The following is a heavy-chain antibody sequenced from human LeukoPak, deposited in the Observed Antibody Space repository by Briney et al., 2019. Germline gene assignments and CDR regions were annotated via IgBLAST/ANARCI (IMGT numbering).Heavy chain of an antibody. D-gene: IGHD3-9*01. CDR2: ISGSGGST. CDR1: GFTFSSYA. Sequence: HSGGSLRLSCAASGFTFSSYAMSWVRQAPGKGLEWVSAISGSGGSTYYADSVKGRFTISRDNSQNTLYLQMNSLRADDTAVYYCAKGLAPSDWLLLKGNYYYMDVWGKGTTVTISS. J-gene: IGHJ6*03. V-gene: IGHV3-23*01. CDR3: AKGLAPSDWLLLKGNYYYMDV.